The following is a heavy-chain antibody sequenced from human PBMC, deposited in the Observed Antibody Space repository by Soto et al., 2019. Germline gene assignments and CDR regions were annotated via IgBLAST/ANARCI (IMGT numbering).Heavy chain of an antibody. CDR1: GYTFTFYD. J-gene: IGHJ5*02. D-gene: IGHD2-2*01. CDR2: MNPKSGQR. CDR3: ARGIGPALDWYGP. V-gene: IGHV1-8*01. Sequence: ASVKVSCKASGYTFTFYDINWVRQVSGQGLELMGWMNPKSGQRNYAPNFQGRVSLTVNTSISTAYMELSSLRSEDTAIYFCARGIGPALDWYGPWGQGTLVTVSS.